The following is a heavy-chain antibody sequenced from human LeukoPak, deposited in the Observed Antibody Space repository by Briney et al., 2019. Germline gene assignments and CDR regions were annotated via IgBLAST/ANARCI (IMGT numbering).Heavy chain of an antibody. V-gene: IGHV3-74*01. CDR1: GFTFSTSW. J-gene: IGHJ4*02. CDR3: ARVSSAGIAVAGIDY. Sequence: GGSLRLSCAASGFTFSTSWMHWVRQAPGKGLVWVSRIDGDGSRTSYADSVKGRFTISRDNAKTSLYLQMSSLRAEDTAMYYCARVSSAGIAVAGIDYWGQGTLVTVSS. CDR2: IDGDGSRT. D-gene: IGHD6-19*01.